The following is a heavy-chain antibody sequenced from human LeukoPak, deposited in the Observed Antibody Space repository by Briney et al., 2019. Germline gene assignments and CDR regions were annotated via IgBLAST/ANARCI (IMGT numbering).Heavy chain of an antibody. CDR3: ARVQWLAPQYYFDY. V-gene: IGHV1-69*01. D-gene: IGHD6-19*01. J-gene: IGHJ4*02. CDR1: GGTFSTYA. Sequence: GSSVKVSCKASGGTFSTYAISWVRQAPGQGLEWMGGIIPIFATANYAQKFQGRVTITADESTSTAYMELSSLRSEDTAVYYCARVQWLAPQYYFDYWGQGTLVTVSS. CDR2: IIPIFATA.